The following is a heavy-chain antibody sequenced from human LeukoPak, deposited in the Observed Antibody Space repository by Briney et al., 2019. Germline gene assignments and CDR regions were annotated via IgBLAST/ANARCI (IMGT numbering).Heavy chain of an antibody. D-gene: IGHD5-18*01. CDR2: IKQDGSEK. CDR1: GFTFSDYY. J-gene: IGHJ4*02. V-gene: IGHV3-7*01. CDR3: AREGIQLWVSLDY. Sequence: GGSLRLSCAASGFTFSDYYMSWIRQAPGKGLEWVANIKQDGSEKYYVDSVKGRFTISRDNAKNSLYLQMNSLRAEDTAVYYCAREGIQLWVSLDYWGQGTLVTVSS.